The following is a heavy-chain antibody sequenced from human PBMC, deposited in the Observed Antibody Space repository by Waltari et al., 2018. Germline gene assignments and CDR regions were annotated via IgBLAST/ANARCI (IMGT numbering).Heavy chain of an antibody. D-gene: IGHD3-3*01. Sequence: QLQLQESGPGLVKPSETLSLTCTVSGGSISSSSYYWGWIRQPPGTVLEWIGSIYYSGSTYYNPSLKSRVTISVDTSKNQFSLKLSSVTAADTAVYYCAREPPADYDFWSGYHRNWFDPWGQGTLVTVSS. CDR3: AREPPADYDFWSGYHRNWFDP. V-gene: IGHV4-39*07. CDR2: IYYSGST. CDR1: GGSISSSSYY. J-gene: IGHJ5*02.